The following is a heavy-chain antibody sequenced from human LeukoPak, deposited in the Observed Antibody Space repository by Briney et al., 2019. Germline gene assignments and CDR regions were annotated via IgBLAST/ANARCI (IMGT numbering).Heavy chain of an antibody. D-gene: IGHD6-13*01. CDR2: ISGGGGGT. J-gene: IGHJ4*02. CDR1: GFTFRSYA. V-gene: IGHV3-23*01. CDR3: AKISTPIPAAGAMDN. Sequence: PGGSLILSCAASGFTFRSYAMSWVRQAPGQGLEWVSSISGGGGGTYYANSVKGRFTIYRDNSKSTLYLQMNGLRAEDTAVYYCAKISTPIPAAGAMDNWGQGTLVTVSS.